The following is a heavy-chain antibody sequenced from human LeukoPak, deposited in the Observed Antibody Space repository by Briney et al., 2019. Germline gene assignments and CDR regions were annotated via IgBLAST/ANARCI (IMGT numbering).Heavy chain of an antibody. J-gene: IGHJ5*02. V-gene: IGHV1-69*06. CDR2: IIPIFGTA. D-gene: IGHD2-15*01. CDR3: ARDRSIEVTVVAAIWFDP. Sequence: SVKVSCKASGGTFSSYAISWVRQAPGQGLEWMGGIIPIFGTANYAQKFQGRVTITADKSTSTAYMELSGLRSEDTAVYYCARDRSIEVTVVAAIWFDPWGQGTLVTVSS. CDR1: GGTFSSYA.